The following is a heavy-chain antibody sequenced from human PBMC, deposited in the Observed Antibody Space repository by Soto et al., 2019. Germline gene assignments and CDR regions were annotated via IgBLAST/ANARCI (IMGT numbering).Heavy chain of an antibody. V-gene: IGHV1-2*04. J-gene: IGHJ5*02. CDR3: ARDRGIAARSTWGWFDP. CDR1: GYTFTGYY. D-gene: IGHD6-6*01. Sequence: ASVKVSCKASGYTFTGYYMHWVRQAPGQGLEWMGWINPNSGGTNYAQKFQGWVTMTRDTSISTAYMELSRLRSDDTAVYYCARDRGIAARSTWGWFDPWGQGTLVTVSS. CDR2: INPNSGGT.